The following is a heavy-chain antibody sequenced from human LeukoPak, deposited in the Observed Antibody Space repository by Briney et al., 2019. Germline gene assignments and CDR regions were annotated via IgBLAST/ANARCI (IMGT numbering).Heavy chain of an antibody. V-gene: IGHV4-34*01. D-gene: IGHD3-22*01. CDR1: GGSFSGYY. Sequence: SETLSLPCAVYGGSFSGYYWSWIRQPPGKGLEWIGEIYHSGSTNYNPSLKGRVTISVDTSKNQFSLKLSSATGAGKAVYYCARVLVGADYDSSGYYFRPTTRSQTSFDYWGQGILVTVSS. CDR2: IYHSGST. CDR3: ARVLVGADYDSSGYYFRPTTRSQTSFDY. J-gene: IGHJ4*02.